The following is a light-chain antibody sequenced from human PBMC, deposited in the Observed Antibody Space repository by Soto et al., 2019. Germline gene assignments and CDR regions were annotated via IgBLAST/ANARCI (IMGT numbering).Light chain of an antibody. CDR1: QSISNH. CDR2: AAS. V-gene: IGKV1-39*01. J-gene: IGKJ4*01. CDR3: QQSYSTPLT. Sequence: DIQMTQSPSSLSASVEDRVIITCRASQSISNHLNWYQQKPGKAPKLLIFAASSLQSGVPSRFSGSGSGTEFTLTISSLQPEDFATYYCQQSYSTPLTFGGGTKVDIK.